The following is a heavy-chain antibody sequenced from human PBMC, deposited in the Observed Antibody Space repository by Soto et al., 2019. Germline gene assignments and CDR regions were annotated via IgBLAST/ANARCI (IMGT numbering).Heavy chain of an antibody. V-gene: IGHV4-59*01. CDR3: ARNRGHHPIYY. CDR2: IYYSGST. CDR1: GGSISSYY. Sequence: SETLSLTCTVSGGSISSYYWSWIRQPPGKGLEWIGYIYYSGSTNYNPSLKSRFTISVDTSKNQFSLKLSSVTAADTAVYYCARNRGHHPIYYRGQRTLVTVSS. J-gene: IGHJ4*02.